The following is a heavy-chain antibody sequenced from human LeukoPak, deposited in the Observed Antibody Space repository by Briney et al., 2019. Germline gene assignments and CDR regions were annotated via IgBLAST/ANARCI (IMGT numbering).Heavy chain of an antibody. Sequence: LTGGSLRLSCAASGFTFSNYAMHWVRQAPGKGLEWVAAISYDGSNKYYADSVKGRFTISRDDSKNTLYLQMNSLRVEDTAVYYCARLGIQLWFDYWGQGTLVTVSS. CDR2: ISYDGSNK. CDR1: GFTFSNYA. D-gene: IGHD5-18*01. CDR3: ARLGIQLWFDY. V-gene: IGHV3-30*04. J-gene: IGHJ4*02.